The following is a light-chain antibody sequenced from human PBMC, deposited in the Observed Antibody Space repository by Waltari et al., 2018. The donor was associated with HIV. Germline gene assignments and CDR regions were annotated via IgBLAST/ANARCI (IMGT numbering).Light chain of an antibody. CDR3: AAWDDRLSAWV. J-gene: IGLJ3*02. V-gene: IGLV1-47*01. Sequence: QYVLTQPPSASGTPGQRVRLSCSGRSSNIGSNYVYCYQQIPGTAPNLPMYRNVDLPSGVPDLFSGSKSVTSASLSISGLRSEDEADYYCAAWDDRLSAWVFGGGTKLTVL. CDR2: RNV. CDR1: SSNIGSNY.